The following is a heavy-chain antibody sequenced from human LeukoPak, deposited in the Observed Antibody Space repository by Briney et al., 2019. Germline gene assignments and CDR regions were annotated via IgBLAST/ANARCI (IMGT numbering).Heavy chain of an antibody. CDR2: ISYDGSNK. J-gene: IGHJ4*02. CDR3: AKGTRRYSYGYLVLDY. D-gene: IGHD5-18*01. Sequence: PGRSLRLSCAASGFTFSSYGMHWVRQAPGKGLEWVAVISYDGSNKYYADSVMGRFTISRDNSKNTLYLQMNSLRAEDTAVYYCAKGTRRYSYGYLVLDYWGQGTLVTVSS. CDR1: GFTFSSYG. V-gene: IGHV3-30*18.